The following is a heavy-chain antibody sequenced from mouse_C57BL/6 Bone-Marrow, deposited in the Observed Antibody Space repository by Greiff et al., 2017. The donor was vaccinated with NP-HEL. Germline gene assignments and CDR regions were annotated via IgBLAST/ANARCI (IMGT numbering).Heavy chain of an antibody. V-gene: IGHV3-6*01. CDR1: GYSIPSGYY. CDR2: ICYDGIN. J-gene: IGHJ2*01. CDR3: ASNYYSGAYFDY. D-gene: IGHD2-1*01. Sequence: ESGPGLVKPSQSLSLTCSVTGYSIPSGYYLNWIRQFPGNKLEWMGYICYDGINNYNPSLKNRLSLTRNTSQNQFFLKLNSVTTEDTATYYCASNYYSGAYFDYWSQGTTLTVSS.